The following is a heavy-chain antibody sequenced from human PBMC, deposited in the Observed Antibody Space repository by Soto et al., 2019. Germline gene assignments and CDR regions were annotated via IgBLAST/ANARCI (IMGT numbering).Heavy chain of an antibody. CDR1: GGSISSSSYY. D-gene: IGHD3-10*01. Sequence: SETLSLTCTVSGGSISSSSYYWGWIRQPPGKGLEWIGSIYYSGSTYYNPSLKSRVTISVDTSKNQFSLKLSSVTAADTAVYYCARLGSYYYMDVWGKGTTVTVSS. V-gene: IGHV4-39*01. CDR2: IYYSGST. J-gene: IGHJ6*03. CDR3: ARLGSYYYMDV.